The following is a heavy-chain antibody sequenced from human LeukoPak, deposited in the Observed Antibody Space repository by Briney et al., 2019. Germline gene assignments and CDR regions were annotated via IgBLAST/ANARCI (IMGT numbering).Heavy chain of an antibody. CDR3: ASVCTSCYTFHDY. J-gene: IGHJ4*02. CDR2: IYYSGST. CDR1: GGSISSGDYY. V-gene: IGHV4-30-4*08. D-gene: IGHD2-2*02. Sequence: SETLSLTCTVSGGSISSGDYYWSWIRQPPGKGLEWIGYIYYSGSTYYNPSLKSRVTISVDTFKNQFSLKLSSVTAADTAVYYCASVCTSCYTFHDYWGQGTLVTVSS.